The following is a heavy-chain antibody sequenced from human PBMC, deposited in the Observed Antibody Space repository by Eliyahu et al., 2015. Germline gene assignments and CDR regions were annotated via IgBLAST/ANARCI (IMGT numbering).Heavy chain of an antibody. CDR2: ISASGGTT. V-gene: IGHV3-23*04. CDR1: GITFDMSA. J-gene: IGHJ3*02. CDR3: AKEGNRGVMIGLGAFEI. Sequence: EVQLVESGGGLVKPGASLRLSCKASGITFDMSAMSWVRQAPGKGLXWVSSISASGGTTEYGDSVRGRFTISRDNSKNIVSLQMNSLRADDTAVYYCAKEGNRGVMIGLGAFEIWGQGTTVTVSS. D-gene: IGHD3-16*01.